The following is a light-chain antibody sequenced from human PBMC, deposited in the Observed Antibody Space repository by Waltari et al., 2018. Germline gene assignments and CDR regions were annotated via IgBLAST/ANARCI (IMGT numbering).Light chain of an antibody. CDR2: AAS. Sequence: DIQMTQSPSSLSASVGDSVTITCRASQTISTYLNWYQQTAGKAPKRLIYAASALQSGVPSRFRGSGSGTDFTLTITSLQPEDFATYYCHQSHTVPHTFGQVTKLEIK. V-gene: IGKV1-39*01. J-gene: IGKJ2*01. CDR3: HQSHTVPHT. CDR1: QTISTY.